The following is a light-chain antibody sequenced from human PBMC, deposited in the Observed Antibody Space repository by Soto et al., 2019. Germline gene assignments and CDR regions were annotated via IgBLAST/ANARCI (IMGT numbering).Light chain of an antibody. CDR2: DAS. CDR1: QTISTY. CDR3: QQSFSSLLS. V-gene: IGKV1-39*01. Sequence: DIKMTQSPSSLSASVGDRVTLTCRASQTISTYVTWYQQKPGKAPKALISDASTLQSGVPSRFSGSGSGTDFTLIISSLQPEDIATYYCQQSFSSLLSFGRGTQVEIK. J-gene: IGKJ4*01.